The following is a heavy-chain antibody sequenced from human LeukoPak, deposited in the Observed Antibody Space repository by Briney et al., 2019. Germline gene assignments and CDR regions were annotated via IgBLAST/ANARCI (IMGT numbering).Heavy chain of an antibody. CDR3: ARGDDSSGYQSQYFDY. Sequence: PSETLSLTCTVSGGSISSYYWSWIRQPPGKGLEWIRYIYYSGSTNYNPSLKRRVTISVDTSKNQFSLKLSSVTAADTAVYYCARGDDSSGYQSQYFDYWGQGTLVTVSS. D-gene: IGHD3-22*01. J-gene: IGHJ4*02. V-gene: IGHV4-59*01. CDR2: IYYSGST. CDR1: GGSISSYY.